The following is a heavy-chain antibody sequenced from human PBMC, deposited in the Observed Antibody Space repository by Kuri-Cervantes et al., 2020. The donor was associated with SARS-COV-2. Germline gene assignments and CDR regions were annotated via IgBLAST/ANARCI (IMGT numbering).Heavy chain of an antibody. CDR3: ARRFYGSSWYNYYYYGMDV. D-gene: IGHD6-13*01. V-gene: IGHV1-18*01. CDR1: GYTFTSYG. CDR2: ISAYNGNT. J-gene: IGHJ6*02. Sequence: ASVKVPCKASGYTFTSYGISWVRQAPGQGLEWMGWISAYNGNTNYAQKFQGRVTMTRNTSISTAYMELSSLRSEDTAVYYCARRFYGSSWYNYYYYGMDVWGQGTTVTVSS.